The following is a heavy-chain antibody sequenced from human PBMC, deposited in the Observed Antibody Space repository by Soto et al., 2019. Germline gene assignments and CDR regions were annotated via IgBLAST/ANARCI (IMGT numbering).Heavy chain of an antibody. CDR2: ISGSGGST. V-gene: IGHV3-23*01. J-gene: IGHJ4*02. CDR3: AKDFDWDFGVALDY. D-gene: IGHD3-3*01. Sequence: GGSLRLSCAASGFTFSSYAMSWVRQAPGKGLEWVSAISGSGGSTYYADSVKGRFTISRDNSKNTLYLQMNSLRAEDTAVYYCAKDFDWDFGVALDYWGQGTLVTVSS. CDR1: GFTFSSYA.